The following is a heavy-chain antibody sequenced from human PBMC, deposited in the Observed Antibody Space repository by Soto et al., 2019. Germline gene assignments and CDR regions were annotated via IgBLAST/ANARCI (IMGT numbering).Heavy chain of an antibody. CDR2: FGGRGFST. V-gene: IGHV3-23*01. CDR1: GFTFSSRA. D-gene: IGHD3-22*01. Sequence: GGSLRLSCTASGFTFSSRAMTWVRQAPGKGLECVSSFGGRGFSTFYADSVKGRFIISRDNLRNKLFLQMNFLRVEDTARYFCASRAGFDNSGSYYQPTHWGQGTVVTVSS. J-gene: IGHJ4*02. CDR3: ASRAGFDNSGSYYQPTH.